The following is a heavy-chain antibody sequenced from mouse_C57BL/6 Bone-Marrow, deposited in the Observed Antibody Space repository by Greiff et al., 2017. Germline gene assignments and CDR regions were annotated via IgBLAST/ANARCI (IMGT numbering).Heavy chain of an antibody. CDR3: ERQEYGNYFDY. J-gene: IGHJ2*01. CDR2: IRSKSNNYAT. CDR1: GFTFNTYA. V-gene: IGHV10-1*02. D-gene: IGHD2-10*02. Sequence: EVKLMESGGGLVQPKGSLKLSCAASGFTFNTYAMNWVRQAPGKGLEWVARIRSKSNNYATYYADSVKDRFTISRDDSQSMLYLQMNNLKTEDTAMYYCERQEYGNYFDYWGQGTTLTVSS.